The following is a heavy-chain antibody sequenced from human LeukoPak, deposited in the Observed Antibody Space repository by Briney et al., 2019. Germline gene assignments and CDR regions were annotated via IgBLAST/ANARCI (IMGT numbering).Heavy chain of an antibody. J-gene: IGHJ6*03. CDR3: ARQHDSYYYYSIDV. CDR2: IYHGDST. CDR1: GYSISNDYY. Sequence: SETLSLTCAVSGYSISNDYYWVWIQQPPGRGLEWIGSIYHGDSTYYTTSLRSRVTISVDTSKNKFSLPMSFLTAADTAVYYCARQHDSYYYYSIDVWGSGTTVTVSS. V-gene: IGHV4-38-2*01.